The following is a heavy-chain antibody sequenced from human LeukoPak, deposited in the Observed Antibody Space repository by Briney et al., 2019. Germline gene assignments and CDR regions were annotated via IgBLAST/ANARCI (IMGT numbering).Heavy chain of an antibody. V-gene: IGHV3-48*02. CDR3: ARVHRGYSYGRLDY. CDR1: GFTFSFYS. Sequence: GGSLRLSCAASGFTFSFYSMNWVRQAPGKGLEWVSYISSSDNTIHYADSVKGRFTISRDNAKNSLYLEMNSLRDEDTAVYYCARVHRGYSYGRLDYWGQGTLVTVSS. J-gene: IGHJ4*02. D-gene: IGHD5-18*01. CDR2: ISSSDNTI.